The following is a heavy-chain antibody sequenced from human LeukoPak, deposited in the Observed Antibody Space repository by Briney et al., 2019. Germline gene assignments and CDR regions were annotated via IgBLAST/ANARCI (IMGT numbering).Heavy chain of an antibody. J-gene: IGHJ6*02. CDR1: GFTFSSYW. V-gene: IGHV3-7*01. Sequence: GGSLRLSCAASGFTFSSYWMSWVRQAPGKGLEWVANIKQDGSEKYYVDSVKGRFTISRDNAKNPLYLQMNSLRAEDTAVYYCARDFPGNYGDYYYYYGMDVWGQGTTVTVSS. D-gene: IGHD4-17*01. CDR3: ARDFPGNYGDYYYYYGMDV. CDR2: IKQDGSEK.